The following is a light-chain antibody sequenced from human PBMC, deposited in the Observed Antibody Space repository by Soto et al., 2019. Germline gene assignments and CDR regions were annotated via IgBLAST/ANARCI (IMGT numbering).Light chain of an antibody. CDR1: QSVSTSQ. CDR3: QQYGGSPRT. V-gene: IGKV3-20*01. CDR2: GAS. J-gene: IGKJ1*01. Sequence: EIVLTQSPGTLSMSPGERATLSCRASQSVSTSQLAWYQQKPGQAPRLLIFGASSRATGIPDRFRGSGSGTDFTLTISRLEPEDFAVYYCQQYGGSPRTFGQGTKVDIK.